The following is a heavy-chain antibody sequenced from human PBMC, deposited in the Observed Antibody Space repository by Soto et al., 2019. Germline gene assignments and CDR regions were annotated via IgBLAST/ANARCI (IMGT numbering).Heavy chain of an antibody. Sequence: TVIWTSALGAFMTYENSCVRPAPGQGLEWMGGIIPVFGTANYAQKFQGRVTITADESTSTAYMELSSLRSEDTAVYYCAREAAAGTRGSDYWGQGTLVTVS. V-gene: IGHV1-69*01. J-gene: IGHJ4*02. CDR2: IIPVFGTA. CDR1: LGAFMTYE. CDR3: AREAAAGTRGSDY. D-gene: IGHD6-13*01.